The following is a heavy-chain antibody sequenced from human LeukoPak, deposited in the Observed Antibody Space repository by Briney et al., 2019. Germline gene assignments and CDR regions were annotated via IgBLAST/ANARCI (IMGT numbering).Heavy chain of an antibody. CDR1: GFTFSSYA. D-gene: IGHD3-22*01. CDR2: ISGSGGST. CDR3: ARQGGNYYDSSGYYFGYDY. V-gene: IGHV3-23*01. J-gene: IGHJ4*02. Sequence: PGGSLRLSCAASGFTFSSYAMSWVRQAPGKGLEWVSAISGSGGSTYYADSVKGRFTISRDNSKNTLYLQMNSLRAEDTAVYYCARQGGNYYDSSGYYFGYDYWGQGTLVTVSS.